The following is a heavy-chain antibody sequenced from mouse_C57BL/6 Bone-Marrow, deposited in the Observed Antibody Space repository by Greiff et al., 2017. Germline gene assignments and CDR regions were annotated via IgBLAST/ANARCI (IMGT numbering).Heavy chain of an antibody. J-gene: IGHJ1*03. CDR1: GFTFSDYY. CDR2: INYDGSST. Sequence: EVMLVESEGGLVQPGSSMKLSCTASGFTFSDYYMPWVRQVPEKGLEWVANINYDGSSTYYLDSLKSRFIISRDNAKNILYLQMSSLKSEDTATYYCARALYYYVSNDGSFDVWGKGTTVTVSS. V-gene: IGHV5-16*01. CDR3: ARALYYYVSNDGSFDV. D-gene: IGHD1-1*01.